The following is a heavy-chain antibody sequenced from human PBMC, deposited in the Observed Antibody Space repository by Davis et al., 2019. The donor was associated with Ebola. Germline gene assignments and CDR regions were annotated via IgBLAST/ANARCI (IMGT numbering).Heavy chain of an antibody. J-gene: IGHJ4*02. CDR2: ASHDVTTT. CDR1: GFPFSNYA. CDR3: ARDYGDYIYDY. D-gene: IGHD4-17*01. Sequence: PGGSLRLSCATSGFPFSNYAMHWVRQTPDKGLEWVAVASHDVTTTYYADSVKGRFTISRDNAKNTLYLQMNSLRVEDTAVYYCARDYGDYIYDYWGQGVLVTVSS. V-gene: IGHV3-30*04.